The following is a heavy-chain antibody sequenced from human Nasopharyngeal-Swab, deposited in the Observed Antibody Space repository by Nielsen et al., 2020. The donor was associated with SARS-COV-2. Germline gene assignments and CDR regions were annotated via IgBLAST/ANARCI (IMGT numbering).Heavy chain of an antibody. D-gene: IGHD3-3*01. CDR3: ATLGDFWSGYSPDY. Sequence: GGSLRLSCAASGFTFDDYAMHWVRQAPGKGLEWVPGISWNSGSIGYADSVKGRFTISRDNAKNSLYLQMNSLRAEDTALYYCATLGDFWSGYSPDYWGQGTLVTVSS. V-gene: IGHV3-9*01. CDR2: ISWNSGSI. J-gene: IGHJ4*02. CDR1: GFTFDDYA.